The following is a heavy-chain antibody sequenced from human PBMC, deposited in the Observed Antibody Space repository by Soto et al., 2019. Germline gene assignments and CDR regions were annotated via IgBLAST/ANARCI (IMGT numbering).Heavy chain of an antibody. J-gene: IGHJ3*02. Sequence: ASVKVSCKASGYTFTSYDINWVRQATGQGLEWMGWMNPNSGNTGYAQKFQGRVTMTRNTSISTAYMELSSLRSEDTAAYYCAREYSGYDYSAFDIWGQGTMVTVSS. CDR1: GYTFTSYD. V-gene: IGHV1-8*01. CDR3: AREYSGYDYSAFDI. D-gene: IGHD5-12*01. CDR2: MNPNSGNT.